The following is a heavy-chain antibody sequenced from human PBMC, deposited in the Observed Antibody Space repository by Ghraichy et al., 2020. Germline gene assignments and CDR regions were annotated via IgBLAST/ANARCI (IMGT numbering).Heavy chain of an antibody. Sequence: GGSLRLSCAASGFTFSTYVMSWVRQAPGKGLEWVSGIRGSGGTSSYADSVKGRFTISRDDSKNTLYLQMNSLRAEDTAVYYCARGSFWGQGTLVTVSS. CDR1: GFTFSTYV. V-gene: IGHV3-23*01. CDR3: ARGSF. CDR2: IRGSGGTS. J-gene: IGHJ4*02.